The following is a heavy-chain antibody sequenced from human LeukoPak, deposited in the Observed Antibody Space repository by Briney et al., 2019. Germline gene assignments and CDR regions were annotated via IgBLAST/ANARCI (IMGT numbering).Heavy chain of an antibody. Sequence: SETLSLTCTVSGGAISSDNYYWGWIRQPPGKGLEWIGSINYSGTTYYNPSLKSRVSISVDTSRTQFSLRLSSVTAADMAVYYCARLSDYWGQGTLVTVSS. J-gene: IGHJ4*02. CDR1: GGAISSDNYY. V-gene: IGHV4-39*01. CDR2: INYSGTT. CDR3: ARLSDY.